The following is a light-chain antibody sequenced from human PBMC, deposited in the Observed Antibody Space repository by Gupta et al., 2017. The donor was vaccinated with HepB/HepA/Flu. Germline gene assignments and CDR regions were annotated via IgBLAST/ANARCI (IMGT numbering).Light chain of an antibody. CDR3: QSYDTSLSASSVV. J-gene: IGLJ2*01. CDR1: SPNIGAGYD. Sequence: QSVLTQPPSVSGAPGQRVTLSCNGSSPNIGAGYDVHWYQQLPGTAPKLLIFGNSNRPSGVPDRFSGFKSGTSASLAITGLQAEDEGDYYCQSYDTSLSASSVVFGGGTKLTVL. V-gene: IGLV1-40*01. CDR2: GNS.